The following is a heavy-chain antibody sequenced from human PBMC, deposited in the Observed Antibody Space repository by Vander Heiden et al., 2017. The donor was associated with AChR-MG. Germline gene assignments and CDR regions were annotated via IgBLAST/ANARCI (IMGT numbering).Heavy chain of an antibody. CDR1: GYTFTGYY. Sequence: QVQLVQSGAEVKKPGASVKVSCKASGYTFTGYYMHWVRQAPGQGLEWMGWINPNSGGTNYAQKFQGRVTMTRDTSISTAYMELSRLRSDDTAVYYCARDGYCSSTSCPYPYYGMDVWGQGTTVTVSS. CDR2: INPNSGGT. D-gene: IGHD2-2*03. J-gene: IGHJ6*02. V-gene: IGHV1-2*02. CDR3: ARDGYCSSTSCPYPYYGMDV.